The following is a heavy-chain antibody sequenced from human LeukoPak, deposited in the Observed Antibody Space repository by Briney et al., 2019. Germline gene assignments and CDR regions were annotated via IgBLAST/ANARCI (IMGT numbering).Heavy chain of an antibody. CDR3: ATSYGSGSYYLDY. Sequence: ASVKVSCKVSGYTLTDLSMHWVRQAPGEGLEWMGGFDPEDGETIYAQKFQGRVTMTEDTSTDTAYMELSSLRSEDTAVYYCATSYGSGSYYLDYWGQGTLVTVSS. D-gene: IGHD3-10*01. CDR1: GYTLTDLS. CDR2: FDPEDGET. J-gene: IGHJ4*02. V-gene: IGHV1-24*01.